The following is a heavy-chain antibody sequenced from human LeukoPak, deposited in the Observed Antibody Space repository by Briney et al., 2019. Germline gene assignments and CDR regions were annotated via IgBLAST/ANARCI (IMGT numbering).Heavy chain of an antibody. CDR2: INHSGST. CDR3: ARIAAAGDDY. V-gene: IGHV4-34*01. D-gene: IGHD6-13*01. J-gene: IGHJ4*02. Sequence: SETLSLTCAVYGGSFSGYYWSWIRQPPGKGLEWIGEINHSGSTNYNPSLKGRVTISVDTSKNQFSLKLSSVTAADTAVYYCARIAAAGDDYWGQGTLVTVSS. CDR1: GGSFSGYY.